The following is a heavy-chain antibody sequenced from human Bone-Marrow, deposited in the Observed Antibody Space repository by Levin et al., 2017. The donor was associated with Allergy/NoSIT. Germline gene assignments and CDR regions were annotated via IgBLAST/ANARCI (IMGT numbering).Heavy chain of an antibody. Sequence: SCAASGFRFAKFGMTWVRQAPGKGLEWVSNIGGDGERRYYADSVKGRFIVSRDNSRNTVYLQMNSLRAEDTAVYYCAKGFTDMVRGALSWGPKPPKDFYYAMDVWGQGTTVAVSS. CDR2: IGGDGERR. J-gene: IGHJ6*02. D-gene: IGHD3-10*01. V-gene: IGHV3-23*01. CDR3: AKGFTDMVRGALSWGPKPPKDFYYAMDV. CDR1: GFRFAKFG.